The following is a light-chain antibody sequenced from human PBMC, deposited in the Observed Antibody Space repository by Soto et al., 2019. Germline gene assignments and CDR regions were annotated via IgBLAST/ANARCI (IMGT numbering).Light chain of an antibody. CDR1: SSNIGSYY. CDR2: RNN. Sequence: VLTQPPSASGTPGQRVTISCSGSSSNIGSYYVYWYQQLPGTAPKLLIYRNNQRPSGVPDRFSGSKSGTSASLAISGLRSEDEADYYCAAWDDSLSGYVFGTGTKVTVL. J-gene: IGLJ1*01. CDR3: AAWDDSLSGYV. V-gene: IGLV1-47*01.